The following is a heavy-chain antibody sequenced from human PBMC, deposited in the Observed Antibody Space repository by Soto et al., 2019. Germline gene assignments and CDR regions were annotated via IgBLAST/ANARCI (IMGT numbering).Heavy chain of an antibody. CDR3: ARDGRDGYNYFDY. V-gene: IGHV3-21*01. Sequence: GGSLRLSCAASGFTFSSYSMNWVRQAPGKGLEWVLSISSSSSYKYYADSVKGRFTISRDNAKNSLYLQMNSLRAEDTAVYYCARDGRDGYNYFDYWGQGTLVTVSS. J-gene: IGHJ4*02. CDR2: ISSSSSYK. D-gene: IGHD5-12*01. CDR1: GFTFSSYS.